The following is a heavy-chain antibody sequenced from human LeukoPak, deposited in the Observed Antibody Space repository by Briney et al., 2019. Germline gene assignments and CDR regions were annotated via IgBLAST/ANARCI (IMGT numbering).Heavy chain of an antibody. CDR2: ISRKGSTI. Sequence: PGGSLRLSCSASGFTFSSYAMSWVRQAPGKGLELISNISRKGSTIYYADSVKGRFTISRDNAKNTLYLQMNSLRAEDTAVYYCAGGVYQLLVPHWFDPWGQGTLVTVSS. V-gene: IGHV3-48*03. J-gene: IGHJ5*02. CDR1: GFTFSSYA. D-gene: IGHD2-2*01. CDR3: AGGVYQLLVPHWFDP.